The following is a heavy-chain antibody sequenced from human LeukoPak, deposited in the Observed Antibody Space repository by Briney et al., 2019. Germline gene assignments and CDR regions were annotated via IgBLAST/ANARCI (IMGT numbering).Heavy chain of an antibody. V-gene: IGHV3-43*02. D-gene: IGHD2-2*01. CDR2: ISGDGGST. J-gene: IGHJ4*02. CDR1: GFTFDDCA. Sequence: GGSLRLSCAASGFTFDDCAMHWVRQPPGKSLEWVSLISGDGGSTYYADSVKGRFTVSRDNSKNSLYLQMNSLRTEDTALYYCAKDISRNFVVVPAADYWGQGTLVTVSS. CDR3: AKDISRNFVVVPAADY.